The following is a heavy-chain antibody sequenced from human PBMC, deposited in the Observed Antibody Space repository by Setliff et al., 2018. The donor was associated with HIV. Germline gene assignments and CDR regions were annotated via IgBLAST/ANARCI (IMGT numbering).Heavy chain of an antibody. Sequence: ASVKVSCKASGYTFTNSGMHWMRQAPGQRPEWMGCINGGSGKTEYSQKFQSRVTITRDTSASTDYMELSSLRSEDTAVYYCARDASYSGSYYERAFDIWGQGTMVTV. CDR3: ARDASYSGSYYERAFDI. D-gene: IGHD1-26*01. CDR1: GYTFTNSG. J-gene: IGHJ3*02. V-gene: IGHV1-3*01. CDR2: INGGSGKT.